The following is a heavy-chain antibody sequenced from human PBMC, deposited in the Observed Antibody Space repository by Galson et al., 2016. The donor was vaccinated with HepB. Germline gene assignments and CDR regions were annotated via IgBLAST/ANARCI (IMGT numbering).Heavy chain of an antibody. CDR1: GFTVSSNY. J-gene: IGHJ4*02. D-gene: IGHD6-19*01. Sequence: SLRLSCAASGFTVSSNYMSWVRQAPGKGLEWVSVIYSGGSTYYADSVKAQFTISRDNSKNTLYLQMNSLRAEDTAVYYCARALVSSGWYTDFDYWGQGTLVTVSS. CDR3: ARALVSSGWYTDFDY. CDR2: IYSGGST. V-gene: IGHV3-53*01.